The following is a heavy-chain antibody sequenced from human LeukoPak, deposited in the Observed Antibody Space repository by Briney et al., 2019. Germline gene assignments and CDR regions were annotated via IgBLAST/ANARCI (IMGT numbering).Heavy chain of an antibody. CDR2: ISAYNGNT. CDR1: GYTFTTYG. Sequence: ASVKVSCKSSGYTFTTYGISWMRQAPGQGLEWMGWISAYNGNTNYAQKLQGRVTMTTDTSTSTAYMELRSLRSDDTAVYYCARDRTTVVTQNDAFDIWGQGTMVTVSS. V-gene: IGHV1-18*01. D-gene: IGHD4-23*01. CDR3: ARDRTTVVTQNDAFDI. J-gene: IGHJ3*02.